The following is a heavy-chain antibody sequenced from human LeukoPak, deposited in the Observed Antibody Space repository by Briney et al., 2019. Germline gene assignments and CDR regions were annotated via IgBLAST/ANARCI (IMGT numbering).Heavy chain of an antibody. Sequence: PGGSLRLSCAASGFTFDDYGMSWFRQAPGKGLEWVSGINWNGGSTSYADSVKGRFTISRDNAKNSLYLQMNSLRAEDTALYYCARADSSGYYASFDYWGQGTLVTVSS. D-gene: IGHD3-22*01. CDR1: GFTFDDYG. CDR2: INWNGGST. V-gene: IGHV3-20*04. J-gene: IGHJ4*02. CDR3: ARADSSGYYASFDY.